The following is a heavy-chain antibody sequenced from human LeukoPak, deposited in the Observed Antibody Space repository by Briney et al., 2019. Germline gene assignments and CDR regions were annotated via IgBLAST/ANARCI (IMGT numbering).Heavy chain of an antibody. CDR2: ITSSSDYI. CDR3: AREVRHYYDSGDY. Sequence: PGGSLRLSCAASGFTFSTYSMNWVRQAPGKGLEWVSSITSSSDYIYYADSVKGRFTISRDNAKNSLYLQMNSLRAEDTAVYYCAREVRHYYDSGDYWGQGTLVTVSS. D-gene: IGHD3-22*01. V-gene: IGHV3-21*01. J-gene: IGHJ4*02. CDR1: GFTFSTYS.